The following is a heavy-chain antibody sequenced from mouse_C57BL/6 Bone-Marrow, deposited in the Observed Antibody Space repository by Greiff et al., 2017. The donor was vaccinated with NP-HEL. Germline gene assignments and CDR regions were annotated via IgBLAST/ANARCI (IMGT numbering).Heavy chain of an antibody. Sequence: EVKLMESGGGLVQPGGSLKLSCAASGFTFSDYYMYWVRQTPEKRLEWVAYISNGGGSTYYPDTVKGRFTISRDNAKNTLYLQMSRLKSEDTAMYYCARRGAYGNPYYYAMDYWGQGTSVTVSS. D-gene: IGHD2-1*01. CDR3: ARRGAYGNPYYYAMDY. CDR1: GFTFSDYY. CDR2: ISNGGGST. V-gene: IGHV5-12*01. J-gene: IGHJ4*01.